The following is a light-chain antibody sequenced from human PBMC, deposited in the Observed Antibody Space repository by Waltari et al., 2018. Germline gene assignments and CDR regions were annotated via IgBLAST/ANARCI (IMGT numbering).Light chain of an antibody. J-gene: IGLJ1*01. CDR2: GVT. CDR3: CSYAVTNTYV. Sequence: SALTQPASMSGSLGQAITIACTGTTSDIGPPYHVSWYQQHPGRAPTLIIYGVTNRPSGVSSRFSGSKSGNTASLTISGLQAEDEADYYCCSYAVTNTYVFGTGTKVTVL. V-gene: IGLV2-23*02. CDR1: TSDIGPPYH.